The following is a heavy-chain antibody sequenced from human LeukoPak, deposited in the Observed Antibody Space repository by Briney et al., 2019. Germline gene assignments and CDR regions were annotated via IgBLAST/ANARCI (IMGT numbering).Heavy chain of an antibody. Sequence: TSETLSLTCTVSGGSISSSSYYWGWIRQPPGKGLEWIGSIYYSGSTYYNPSLKSRVTISVDTSKNQFSLKLSSVTAADTAVYYCARVGPYDILTGYYKGYNWFDPWGQGTLVTVSS. D-gene: IGHD3-9*01. V-gene: IGHV4-39*07. CDR3: ARVGPYDILTGYYKGYNWFDP. J-gene: IGHJ5*02. CDR2: IYYSGST. CDR1: GGSISSSSYY.